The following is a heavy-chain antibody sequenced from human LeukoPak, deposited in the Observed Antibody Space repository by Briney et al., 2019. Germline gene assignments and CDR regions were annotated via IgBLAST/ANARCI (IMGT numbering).Heavy chain of an antibody. V-gene: IGHV3-30-3*01. CDR3: ARDDGDDISIVNDYYLDS. CDR2: IFYDAINK. Sequence: PGRSLRLSCAASGFTFSSYTMHWVRQAPGKGLEWVAAIFYDAINKYYADSVKGRFTISRDNSKNTLYLQMNSLRTEDTAVYYCARDDGDDISIVNDYYLDSWGQGTLVTVSS. CDR1: GFTFSSYT. D-gene: IGHD2/OR15-2a*01. J-gene: IGHJ4*02.